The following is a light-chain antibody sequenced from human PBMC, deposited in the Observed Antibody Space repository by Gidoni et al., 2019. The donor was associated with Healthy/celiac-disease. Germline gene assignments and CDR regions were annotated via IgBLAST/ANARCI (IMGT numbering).Light chain of an antibody. CDR1: QSLLHSNGYNY. CDR2: LGS. Sequence: VLTQSPLSCPVTPGEPASIPCRSSQSLLHSNGYNYLDWYLQKPGQSPQLLIYLGSNRASGVPDRFSGSGSGTDFTLKISRVEAEDVGVYYCMQALQTLWTFGQGTKVEIK. J-gene: IGKJ1*01. V-gene: IGKV2-28*01. CDR3: MQALQTLWT.